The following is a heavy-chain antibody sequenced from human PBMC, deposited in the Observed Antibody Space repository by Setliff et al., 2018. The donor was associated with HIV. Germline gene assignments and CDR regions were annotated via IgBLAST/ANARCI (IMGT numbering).Heavy chain of an antibody. CDR1: GYTLTDFY. CDR3: ARRYCSSTSCLRVQYYFDY. D-gene: IGHD2-2*01. Sequence: VKVSCKISGYTLTDFYIHWVQQVPGKGLEWMGRVDPDDGETIYAEKFQDRVTISADTSTDTAYMELSSLTSDDTAIYYCARRYCSSTSCLRVQYYFDYWGQGALVTVSS. J-gene: IGHJ4*02. V-gene: IGHV1-69-2*01. CDR2: VDPDDGET.